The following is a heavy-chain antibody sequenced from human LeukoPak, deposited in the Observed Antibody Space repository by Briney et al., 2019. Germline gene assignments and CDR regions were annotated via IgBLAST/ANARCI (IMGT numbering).Heavy chain of an antibody. V-gene: IGHV4-39*07. CDR3: ASYDFWSGYYNWFDP. CDR1: GGSISSSYYY. D-gene: IGHD3-3*01. Sequence: PSETLSLTCTVSGGSISSSYYYWGWIRQPPGKGLEWIGSIYSSGSTYYNPSLKSRVTISVDTSKNQFSLKLSSVTAADTAVYYCASYDFWSGYYNWFDPWGQGTLVTVSS. J-gene: IGHJ5*02. CDR2: IYSSGST.